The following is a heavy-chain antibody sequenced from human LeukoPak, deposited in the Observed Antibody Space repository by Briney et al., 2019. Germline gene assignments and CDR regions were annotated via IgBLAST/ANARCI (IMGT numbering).Heavy chain of an antibody. Sequence: GASVKVSCKASGYTFTAYYIHWVRQAPGQGLEWMGWINPNSGGTNYAQKFQGRVTMTRDTSISTAYMELSRLRADDPVLYFCARRCDTSSYYTYYFDYWGEGTLVTVSS. CDR1: GYTFTAYY. D-gene: IGHD3-22*01. CDR2: INPNSGGT. J-gene: IGHJ4*02. V-gene: IGHV1-2*02. CDR3: ARRCDTSSYYTYYFDY.